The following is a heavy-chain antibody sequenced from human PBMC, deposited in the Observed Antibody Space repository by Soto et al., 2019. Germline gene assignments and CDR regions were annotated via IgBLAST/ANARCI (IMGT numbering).Heavy chain of an antibody. CDR1: GFTFDDYT. CDR2: ISWDGDST. D-gene: IGHD2-2*01. Sequence: EVRLVESGGGVVQPGGSLRLSCAASGFTFDDYTLHWVRQAPGKGLEWVALISWDGDSTYYADSVKGRFTISRDNSKNSRYLQMNSLRSEDTALYYCAKERAVVVPDTINYSGMDVWGQGTTVPVSS. J-gene: IGHJ6*02. V-gene: IGHV3-43*01. CDR3: AKERAVVVPDTINYSGMDV.